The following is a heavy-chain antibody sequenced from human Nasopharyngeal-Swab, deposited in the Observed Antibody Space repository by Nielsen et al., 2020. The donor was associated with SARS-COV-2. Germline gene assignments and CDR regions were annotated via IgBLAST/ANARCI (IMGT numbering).Heavy chain of an antibody. Sequence: GEALKISCAASGFTFSNYDMHWVRQATGKGLEWVSAIGTAGDTYYPGSVKGRFTISRENAKNSLYLQMNSLRAGDTAVYYCARDRRVGDSSGYYWGTRYYGMDVWGQGTTVTVSS. CDR1: GFTFSNYD. CDR3: ARDRRVGDSSGYYWGTRYYGMDV. V-gene: IGHV3-13*01. J-gene: IGHJ6*02. D-gene: IGHD3-22*01. CDR2: IGTAGDT.